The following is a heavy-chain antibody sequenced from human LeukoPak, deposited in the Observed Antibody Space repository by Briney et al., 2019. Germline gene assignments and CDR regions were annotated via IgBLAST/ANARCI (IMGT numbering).Heavy chain of an antibody. Sequence: ASVKVSCKASGYTFTSYDINWVRQATGQGLEWMGWMNPNSGNTGYAQKFQGRVTMTRSTSISTAYMELSRLRSDDTAVYYCARDKEGGEWERYYFDYWGQGTLVTVSS. CDR1: GYTFTSYD. D-gene: IGHD1-26*01. J-gene: IGHJ4*02. V-gene: IGHV1-8*01. CDR3: ARDKEGGEWERYYFDY. CDR2: MNPNSGNT.